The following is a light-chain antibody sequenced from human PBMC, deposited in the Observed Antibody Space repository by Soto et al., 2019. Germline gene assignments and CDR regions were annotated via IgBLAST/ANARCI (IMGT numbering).Light chain of an antibody. CDR3: ATWDDSLNGFYV. CDR2: RNN. Sequence: QSVLWPLTLSVAGTPGQGVTISCSGSTSNIGSNYVYWYQQLPGTAPKLLIYRNNQRPSGVPDRFSGSKSGTSASLAISGLRSDDEADYFCATWDDSLNGFYVFGTGTKGTVL. V-gene: IGLV1-47*01. J-gene: IGLJ1*01. CDR1: TSNIGSNY.